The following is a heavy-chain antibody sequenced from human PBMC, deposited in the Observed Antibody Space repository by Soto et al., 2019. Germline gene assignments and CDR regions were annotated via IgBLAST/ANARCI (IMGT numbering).Heavy chain of an antibody. J-gene: IGHJ4*02. CDR2: IYWNDDK. D-gene: IGHD2-15*01. CDR3: AHRKSWGELVLFDY. CDR1: GFSHSTSGVS. V-gene: IGHV2-5*01. Sequence: SGPTLVNHTQPLTLTCTFSGFSHSTSGVSVGWIRQPPGKALEWLALIYWNDDKRYSPSLKSRLTITKDTSKNQVVLTMTNMDPVDTATYYCAHRKSWGELVLFDYWGQGTLVTVPQ.